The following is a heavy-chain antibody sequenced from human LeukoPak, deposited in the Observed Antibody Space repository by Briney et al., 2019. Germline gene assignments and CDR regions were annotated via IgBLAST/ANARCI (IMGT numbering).Heavy chain of an antibody. Sequence: GGSLRLSCAASGFSFDAYAMHWVRRAPGKGLEWVAGIDWNSDNIGYVGSVKGRFTISRDNAKNSLYLQMNSLRAEDTALYYCAKLLRVGTLREAFDIWGQGTMVTVSS. CDR1: GFSFDAYA. V-gene: IGHV3-9*01. D-gene: IGHD2-8*02. J-gene: IGHJ3*02. CDR3: AKLLRVGTLREAFDI. CDR2: IDWNSDNI.